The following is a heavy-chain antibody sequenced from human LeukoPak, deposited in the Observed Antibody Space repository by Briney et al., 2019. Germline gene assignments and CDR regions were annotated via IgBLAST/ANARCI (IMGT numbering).Heavy chain of an antibody. CDR1: GYTFTGYY. V-gene: IGHV1-2*02. D-gene: IGHD3-22*01. Sequence: ASVKVSCKASGYTFTGYYMHWVRQAPGQGLEWMGWINPNSGDTNYAQKFQGRVTMTRDTSISTAYMELSRLTSDDTAMYYCARDRTSGYNWFDSWGQGTLVTVSS. CDR3: ARDRTSGYNWFDS. CDR2: INPNSGDT. J-gene: IGHJ5*01.